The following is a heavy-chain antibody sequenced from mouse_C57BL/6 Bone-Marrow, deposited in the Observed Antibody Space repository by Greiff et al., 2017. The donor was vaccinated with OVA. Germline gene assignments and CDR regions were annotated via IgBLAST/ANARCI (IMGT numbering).Heavy chain of an antibody. J-gene: IGHJ2*01. CDR1: GYTFTSYW. CDR3: AREGDGYEDFDY. V-gene: IGHV1-69*01. Sequence: QVQLQQPGAELVMPGASVKLSCKASGYTFTSYWMHWVKQRPGQGLEWIGEIDPSDSYTNYNQKFKGKSTLTVDKSSSTAYMQLSSLTSEDSAVYYCAREGDGYEDFDYWGQGTTLTVSS. D-gene: IGHD2-2*01. CDR2: IDPSDSYT.